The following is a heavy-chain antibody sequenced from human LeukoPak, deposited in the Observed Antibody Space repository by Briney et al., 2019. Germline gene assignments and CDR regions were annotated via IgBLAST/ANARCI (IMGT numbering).Heavy chain of an antibody. CDR3: ARQLPSFIVVVPAADFDY. Sequence: ASVNVSCKASGYTFTGYYMHWVRQAPGQGLEWMGRINPNSGGTSYAKKFQGRVTMTRDTSISTAYMELSRLRSDDTDVYYCARQLPSFIVVVPAADFDYWGQGTLVTVSS. V-gene: IGHV1-2*05. D-gene: IGHD2-2*01. J-gene: IGHJ4*02. CDR2: INPNSGGT. CDR1: GYTFTGYY.